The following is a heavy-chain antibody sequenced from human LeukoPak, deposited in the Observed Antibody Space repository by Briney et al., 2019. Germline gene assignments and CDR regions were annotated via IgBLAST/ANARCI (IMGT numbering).Heavy chain of an antibody. D-gene: IGHD1-1*01. CDR3: ARGPITEDGTFHSPNA. V-gene: IGHV4-34*01. Sequence: SETLSPTYAVSGGSFSGHYWSWIRQSPGKGLEWIGEITERGSTNYNPSLKSRVTISRDTSKNHFSLKVSSVTAADTAVYYCARGPITEDGTFHSPNAWGQGTLVTVSS. J-gene: IGHJ5*02. CDR1: GGSFSGHY. CDR2: ITERGST.